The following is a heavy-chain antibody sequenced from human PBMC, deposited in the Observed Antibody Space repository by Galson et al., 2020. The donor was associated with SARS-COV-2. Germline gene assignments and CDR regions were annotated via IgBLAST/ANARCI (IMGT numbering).Heavy chain of an antibody. CDR3: TREHGYSYGYSDY. D-gene: IGHD5-18*01. V-gene: IGHV3-21*06. CDR1: GFTFSSYS. Sequence: NSGGSLRLSCAASGFTFSSYSMNWVRQAPGKGLEWVSSISGTSTNIYYADSVKGRFTISRDNAKNSLYLQMNSLGTEDTAVYYCTREHGYSYGYSDYWGQGTLVTVSS. CDR2: ISGTSTNI. J-gene: IGHJ4*02.